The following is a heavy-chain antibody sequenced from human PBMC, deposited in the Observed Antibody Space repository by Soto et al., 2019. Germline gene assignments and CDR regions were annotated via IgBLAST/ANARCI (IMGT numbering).Heavy chain of an antibody. Sequence: QVQLQESGPGLVKPSGTLSLTCAVSGGSISSNNWWSWVRQPPGKGLEGIGEIYHSGSTNYNPSLKGRVTIAVDKSKNQFSLRLSSVTAADTAVYYCARGGAYGDYAMDVWGQGTTVTVSS. CDR1: GGSISSNNW. D-gene: IGHD4-17*01. V-gene: IGHV4-4*02. CDR3: ARGGAYGDYAMDV. J-gene: IGHJ6*02. CDR2: IYHSGST.